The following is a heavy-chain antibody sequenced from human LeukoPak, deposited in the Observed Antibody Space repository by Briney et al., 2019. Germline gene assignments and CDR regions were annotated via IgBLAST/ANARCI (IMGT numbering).Heavy chain of an antibody. J-gene: IGHJ4*02. CDR1: GFTFSNSA. CDR3: AAGSSVDCSRTSCPPTDY. CDR2: ISFDGTNK. V-gene: IGHV3-30-3*01. Sequence: GGSLRLSCAASGFTFSNSAMHWVRQAPGKGLELVAVISFDGTNKYYADSVKGRFTISRDNSKNTVYVQMSSRRGDDSGVYYCAAGSSVDCSRTSCPPTDYWGQGTLVTVSS. D-gene: IGHD2-2*01.